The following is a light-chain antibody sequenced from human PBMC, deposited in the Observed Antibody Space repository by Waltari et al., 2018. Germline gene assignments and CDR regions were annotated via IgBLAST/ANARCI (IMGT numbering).Light chain of an antibody. J-gene: IGKJ4*01. CDR2: AAS. Sequence: EILMTQSPGTLSVSPGETATLSCRASQSLSRNLAWYQVKPGQAPRPLIYAASTGATGIPARFSGSGSGTEFTLTISSLQSEDFAVYYCQQYSDWPPLTFGGGTKVEIK. CDR3: QQYSDWPPLT. CDR1: QSLSRN. V-gene: IGKV3-15*01.